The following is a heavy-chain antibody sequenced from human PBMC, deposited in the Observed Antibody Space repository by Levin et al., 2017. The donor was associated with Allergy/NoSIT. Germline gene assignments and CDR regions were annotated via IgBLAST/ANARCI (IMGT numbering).Heavy chain of an antibody. V-gene: IGHV3-23*01. CDR3: AIPLYDSNGYFAY. D-gene: IGHD3-22*01. CDR1: GFTFSSYV. Sequence: GESLKISCVASGFTFSSYVMSWVRQAPGKGLEWVSGIRGSDGTTYYADSVKGRFTISRDNSKHTLYLQMNSLRAEDTAVYYCAIPLYDSNGYFAYWGQGALVTVSS. J-gene: IGHJ4*02. CDR2: IRGSDGTT.